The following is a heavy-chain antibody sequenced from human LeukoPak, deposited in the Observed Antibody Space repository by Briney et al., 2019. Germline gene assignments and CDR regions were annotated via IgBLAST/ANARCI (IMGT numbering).Heavy chain of an antibody. CDR2: ISGSGGST. V-gene: IGHV3-23*01. CDR1: GFTFSSYA. Sequence: GGSLRLSRAASGFTFSSYAMSWVRQAPGKGLEWVSAISGSGGSTYYADSVKGRFTISRDNSKNTLYLQMNSLRAEDTAVYYCAKDLISGDGYNGGLEEGDAFDIWGQGTMVTVSS. CDR3: AKDLISGDGYNGGLEEGDAFDI. J-gene: IGHJ3*02. D-gene: IGHD5-24*01.